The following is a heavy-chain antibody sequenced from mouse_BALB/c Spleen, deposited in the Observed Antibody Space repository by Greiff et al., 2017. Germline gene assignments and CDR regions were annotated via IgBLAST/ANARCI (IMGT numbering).Heavy chain of an antibody. CDR2: IWSGGST. Sequence: QVQLQQSGPGLVQPSQSLSITCTVSGFSLTSYGVHWVRQSPGKGLEWLGVIWSGGSTDYNAAFISRLSISKDNSKSQVFFKMNSLQANDTAIYYCARRGNWGGAMDYWGQGTSVTVSS. D-gene: IGHD4-1*01. CDR1: GFSLTSYG. J-gene: IGHJ4*01. V-gene: IGHV2-2*02. CDR3: ARRGNWGGAMDY.